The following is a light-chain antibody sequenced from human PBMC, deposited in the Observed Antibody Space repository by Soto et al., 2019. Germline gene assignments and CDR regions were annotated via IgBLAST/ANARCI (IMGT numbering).Light chain of an antibody. CDR2: GAS. Sequence: EIVLTQSPGTLSLSPGDRATLSCRASQSVSSSYLAWYQQKPGPAPRRLIYGASSRATGIPDRFSGSGSGTDFTLTISRLEPEDFAVYYCQQYGSSFTFGPGTKVDIK. CDR3: QQYGSSFT. CDR1: QSVSSSY. J-gene: IGKJ3*01. V-gene: IGKV3-20*01.